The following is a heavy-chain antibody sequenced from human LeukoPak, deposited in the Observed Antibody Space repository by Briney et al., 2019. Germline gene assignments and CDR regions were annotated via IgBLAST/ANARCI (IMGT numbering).Heavy chain of an antibody. V-gene: IGHV4-39*07. CDR1: GGSVSNYY. CDR3: AKSNGYGLVDI. Sequence: PSETLSLTCTVSGGSVSNYYWGWIRQPPGKGLEWIGNIFYSGSTYYSPSLKSRVTISLDTSRNQFSLKLNSVTAADTAVYYCAKSNGYGLVDIWGQGTMVTVSS. J-gene: IGHJ3*02. CDR2: IFYSGST. D-gene: IGHD3-10*01.